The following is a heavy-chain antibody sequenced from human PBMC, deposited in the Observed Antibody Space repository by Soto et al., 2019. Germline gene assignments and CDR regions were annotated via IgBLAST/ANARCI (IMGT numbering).Heavy chain of an antibody. CDR3: AKDLGGGVGAFDI. D-gene: IGHD3-16*01. CDR2: ISDSGGST. V-gene: IGHV3-23*01. CDR1: GFTFDNYA. Sequence: EVQLLESGGGLIQPGGSLRLSCAASGFTFDNYAMNWVRQAPGKGLEWVSIISDSGGSTYYTDSVKGRFTISRDNSKNTLYLQVNTPRDEDTAVYYCAKDLGGGVGAFDIWGQGTMVIVSS. J-gene: IGHJ3*02.